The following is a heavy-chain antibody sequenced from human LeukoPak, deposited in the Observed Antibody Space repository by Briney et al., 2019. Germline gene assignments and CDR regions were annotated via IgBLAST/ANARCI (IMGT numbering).Heavy chain of an antibody. CDR3: RVWLDVDKMDV. J-gene: IGHJ6*02. D-gene: IGHD3-9*01. Sequence: GGSLRLSCAGSGLIVSGNEMSWVRQAPGKGLEWVSVMYSGGSTRYADSVKDRFTTSRDNSKNTLHLQMNSLRAEDTAVYYCRVWLDVDKMDVWGQGTTVIVSS. CDR1: GLIVSGNE. CDR2: MYSGGST. V-gene: IGHV3-66*01.